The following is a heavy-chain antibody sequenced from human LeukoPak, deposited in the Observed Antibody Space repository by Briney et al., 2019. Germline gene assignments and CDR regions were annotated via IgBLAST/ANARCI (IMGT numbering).Heavy chain of an antibody. Sequence: PSETLSLTCAVSGGSISSGGYSWRWIRQPPGKGLEWIGYIYHSGSTYYNPSLKSRVTISVDRSKNQFSLKLSSVTAADTAVYYCARVEYSSSLVNWFDPWGQGTLVTVSS. CDR2: IYHSGST. J-gene: IGHJ5*02. D-gene: IGHD6-6*01. CDR1: GGSISSGGYS. V-gene: IGHV4-30-2*01. CDR3: ARVEYSSSLVNWFDP.